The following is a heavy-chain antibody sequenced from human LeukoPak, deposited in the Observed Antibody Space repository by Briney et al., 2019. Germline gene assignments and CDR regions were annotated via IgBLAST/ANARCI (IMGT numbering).Heavy chain of an antibody. Sequence: SVKVSCKASGGTFSSYAISWVRQAPGQGLEWMGWINPILGIANYAQKFQGRVTITADKSTSTAYMELSSLRSEDTAVYYCARGFRMVQGVPPDYWGQGTLVTVSS. CDR3: ARGFRMVQGVPPDY. CDR2: INPILGIA. D-gene: IGHD3-10*01. J-gene: IGHJ4*02. CDR1: GGTFSSYA. V-gene: IGHV1-69*04.